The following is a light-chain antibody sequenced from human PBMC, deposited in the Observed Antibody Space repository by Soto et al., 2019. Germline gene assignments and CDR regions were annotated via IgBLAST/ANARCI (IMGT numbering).Light chain of an antibody. CDR1: QDIRNY. CDR3: QQFDDLPRT. CDR2: LAS. V-gene: IGKV1-33*01. J-gene: IGKJ4*01. Sequence: DIQMTQSPSSLSASVGDRVTITCQASQDIRNYLNWYQQKPGKAPKVLISLASNLETGVPSRFSGGGSGTDFTFTISSLQPEDIATYYCQQFDDLPRTFGGGTKVEIK.